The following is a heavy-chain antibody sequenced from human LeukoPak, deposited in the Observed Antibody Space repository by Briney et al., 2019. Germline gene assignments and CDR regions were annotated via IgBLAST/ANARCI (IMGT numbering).Heavy chain of an antibody. D-gene: IGHD5-24*01. CDR1: GASLTIYY. V-gene: IGHV4-4*07. J-gene: IGHJ4*02. Sequence: SETLSLTCSVSGASLTIYYWNWIRQPAGKGLKWIGRYASGTTAHNPSLQSQFTMSIDTSKNQISMNLTSVTAADTAVYYCARETGRGGYKVLDYWGQGTLVTVSS. CDR2: YASGTT. CDR3: ARETGRGGYKVLDY.